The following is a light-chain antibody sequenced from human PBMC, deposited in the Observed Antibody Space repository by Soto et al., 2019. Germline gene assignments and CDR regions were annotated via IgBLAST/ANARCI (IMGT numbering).Light chain of an antibody. J-gene: IGKJ5*01. V-gene: IGKV1-5*03. CDR2: KAS. Sequence: DIQMTQSPSTLSASVGDRVTITCRASQTISSWLAWYQQKPGKAPKLLIHKASSLESGVPSRFSGSGSGTEFTLTISSLRPDDFATYYCQQYNSYSTFGQGTRLEIK. CDR1: QTISSW. CDR3: QQYNSYST.